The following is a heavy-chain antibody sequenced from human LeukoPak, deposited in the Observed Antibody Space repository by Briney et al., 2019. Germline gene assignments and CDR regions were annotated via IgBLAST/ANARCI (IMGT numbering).Heavy chain of an antibody. CDR2: IYYSGST. J-gene: IGHJ2*01. CDR3: ARDNDSSGYYWDRYWYFDL. D-gene: IGHD3-22*01. CDR1: GGSISSGGYY. Sequence: SQTLSLTCTVSGGSISSGGYYWRWIRQHPGKGLEWIGYIYYSGSTYYNPSLKSRVTISVDTSKNQFSLKLSSVTAADTAVYYCARDNDSSGYYWDRYWYFDLWGRGTLVTVSS. V-gene: IGHV4-31*03.